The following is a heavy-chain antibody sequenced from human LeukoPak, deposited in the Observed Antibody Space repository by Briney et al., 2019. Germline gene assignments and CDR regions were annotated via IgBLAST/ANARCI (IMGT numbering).Heavy chain of an antibody. D-gene: IGHD3-22*01. V-gene: IGHV4-31*03. J-gene: IGHJ4*02. Sequence: SETLSLTCTVSGGSTSSDSYYWSWIRQRPGLGLEWIGYVDYTGSTYYNPSLRSRITLELATSEKQISLKLTSLTATASAVYYCARGLYDTSGYHFDYWGQGTLVTVSS. CDR1: GGSTSSDSYY. CDR3: ARGLYDTSGYHFDY. CDR2: VDYTGST.